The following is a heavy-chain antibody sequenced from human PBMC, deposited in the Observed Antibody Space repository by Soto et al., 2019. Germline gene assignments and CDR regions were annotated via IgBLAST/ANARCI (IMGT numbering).Heavy chain of an antibody. CDR2: ISADNGDT. D-gene: IGHD4-17*01. J-gene: IGHJ6*02. CDR1: GYSFTTHG. CDR3: SRDPPFSGILRGTPLMDV. V-gene: IGHV1-18*04. Sequence: ASVKVSCKASGYSFTTHGISWVRRAPGHGLEWMGWISADNGDTHYVQRFQGRLTMTTDTSTSTAYMDLRSLTSDDTAVYYCSRDPPFSGILRGTPLMDVWGQGTTVTVSS.